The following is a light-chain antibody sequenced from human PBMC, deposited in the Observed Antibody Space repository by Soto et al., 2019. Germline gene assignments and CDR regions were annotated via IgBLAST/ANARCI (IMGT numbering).Light chain of an antibody. V-gene: IGLV2-14*03. CDR3: SSYTSSSTPV. Sequence: QSALTQPASVSGSPGQSITISCTGTSSDVGGYNYVSWYQRHPDKAPKLMIYDVSNRPSGVSNRFSGSKSGNTASLTISGLQAEDEADYYCSSYTSSSTPVFGGGTKLTVL. CDR1: SSDVGGYNY. CDR2: DVS. J-gene: IGLJ2*01.